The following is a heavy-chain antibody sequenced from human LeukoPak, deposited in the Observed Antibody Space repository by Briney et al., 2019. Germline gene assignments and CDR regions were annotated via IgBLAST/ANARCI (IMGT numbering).Heavy chain of an antibody. V-gene: IGHV3-9*01. CDR3: AREKAYYDFWSGYYRDAFDI. D-gene: IGHD3-3*01. CDR2: ISRNSGTI. J-gene: IGHJ3*02. Sequence: PGRSLRLSCAASGFTFDDYAMHWVRQAPGKGLEWVSGISRNSGTIGYADSVKGRFTISRDNAKNSLYLQMNSLRAEDTAVYYCAREKAYYDFWSGYYRDAFDIWGQGTMVTVSS. CDR1: GFTFDDYA.